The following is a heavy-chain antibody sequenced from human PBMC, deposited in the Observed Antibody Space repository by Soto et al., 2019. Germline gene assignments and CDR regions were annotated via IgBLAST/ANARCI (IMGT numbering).Heavy chain of an antibody. Sequence: GVLRLSCAASGFTFSSYSMNWVRQAPGKGLEWVSYISSSSSTIYYADSVKGRFTISRDNAKNTLYLQMNSLRAEDTAVYYCARGFKGLLGGMAVWAQRTTVPGS. CDR2: ISSSSSTI. J-gene: IGHJ6*02. CDR1: GFTFSSYS. CDR3: ARGFKGLLGGMAV. D-gene: IGHD3-16*01. V-gene: IGHV3-48*01.